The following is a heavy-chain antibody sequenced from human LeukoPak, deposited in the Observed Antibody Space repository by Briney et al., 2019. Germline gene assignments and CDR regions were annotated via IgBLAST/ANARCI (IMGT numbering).Heavy chain of an antibody. CDR3: ARDRDYYDSSGYLDY. CDR1: GFTFSSYA. D-gene: IGHD3-22*01. CDR2: ISYDGSNK. V-gene: IGHV3-30*01. J-gene: IGHJ4*02. Sequence: PGMSLRLSCAASGFTFSSYAMHWVRQAPGKGLEWVAVISYDGSNKYYADSVKGRFTISRDNSKNTLYLQMNSLRAEDTAVYYCARDRDYYDSSGYLDYWGQGTLVTVSS.